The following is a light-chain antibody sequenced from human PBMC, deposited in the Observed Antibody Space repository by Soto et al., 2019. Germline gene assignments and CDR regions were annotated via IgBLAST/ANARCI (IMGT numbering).Light chain of an antibody. Sequence: QSVLTQPASMSGSPGQSITISCTGTSSDVGGYNYVSWYQQHPGKAPKLMIYEVSNRPSGVSNRFSGSKSGNTASLTISGLQPEDEADYYCSSYRSTITYVFGTGTKVTVL. CDR3: SSYRSTITYV. V-gene: IGLV2-14*01. CDR1: SSDVGGYNY. J-gene: IGLJ1*01. CDR2: EVS.